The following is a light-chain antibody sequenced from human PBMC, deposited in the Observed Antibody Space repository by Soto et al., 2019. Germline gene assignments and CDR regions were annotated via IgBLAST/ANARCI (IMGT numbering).Light chain of an antibody. J-gene: IGLJ2*01. CDR1: SSNIGSNT. Sequence: QCVLTQPPTASGIPGQRITNNSSRSSSNIGSNTVNWYQQLPGTAPKLVIYSNNQRPSGVPDRFSGYKSGTLAFLAISGLHSEDEADYCCVAWDDSLNGYVVFGGGSKVTV. CDR2: SNN. CDR3: VAWDDSLNGYVV. V-gene: IGLV1-44*01.